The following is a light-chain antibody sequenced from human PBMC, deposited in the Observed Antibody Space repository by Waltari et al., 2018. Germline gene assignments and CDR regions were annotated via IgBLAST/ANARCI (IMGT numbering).Light chain of an antibody. Sequence: QSVLTQPPSASGTPGQRVTISCSGSSSNLASNFVYWHQQLPGTAPKLLLFRSSPRPAGVPDRFSGSKSGTSASLSITGLRSEDEGDYYCSSWDDTLSGHVVFGGGTKLTVL. V-gene: IGLV1-47*01. J-gene: IGLJ2*01. CDR3: SSWDDTLSGHVV. CDR1: SSNLASNF. CDR2: RSS.